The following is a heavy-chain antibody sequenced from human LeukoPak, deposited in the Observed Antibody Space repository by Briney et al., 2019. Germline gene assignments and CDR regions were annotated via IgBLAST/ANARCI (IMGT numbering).Heavy chain of an antibody. CDR2: INPNSGGT. Sequence: ASVKVSCKASGYTFAGYYMHWVRQAPGQGLEWMGRINPNSGGTNYAQKFQGRVTMTRDTSISTAYMELSRLRSDDTAVYYCARDRLTAMVFFYWGQGTLVTVSS. CDR3: ARDRLTAMVFFY. CDR1: GYTFAGYY. J-gene: IGHJ4*02. D-gene: IGHD5-18*01. V-gene: IGHV1-2*06.